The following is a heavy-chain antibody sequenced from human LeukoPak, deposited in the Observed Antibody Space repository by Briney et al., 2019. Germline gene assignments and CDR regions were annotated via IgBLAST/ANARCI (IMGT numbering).Heavy chain of an antibody. D-gene: IGHD3-22*01. Sequence: GASVKVSCKASGYTFTNYGITWVRQAPGQGLEWMGWINTYNGHTNYAQKLQGRLTMTTVTSTSTAYMELRSLRSDDTAVYYCARNSSGYYSDYWGQGTLVTVSS. J-gene: IGHJ4*02. CDR2: INTYNGHT. CDR3: ARNSSGYYSDY. CDR1: GYTFTNYG. V-gene: IGHV1-18*01.